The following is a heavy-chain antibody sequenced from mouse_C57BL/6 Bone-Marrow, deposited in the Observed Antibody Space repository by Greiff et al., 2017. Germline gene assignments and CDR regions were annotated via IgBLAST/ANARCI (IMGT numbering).Heavy chain of an antibody. CDR2: IYPGSGST. V-gene: IGHV1-55*01. D-gene: IGHD1-1*01. Sequence: QVHVKQPGAELVKPGASVKMSCKASGYTFTSYWITWVKQRPGQGLEWIGDIYPGSGSTNYNEKFKSKATLTVDTSSSTAYMQLSSLTSEDSAVYYCAREGTTGGNYAMDYWGQGTSVTVSS. J-gene: IGHJ4*01. CDR3: AREGTTGGNYAMDY. CDR1: GYTFTSYW.